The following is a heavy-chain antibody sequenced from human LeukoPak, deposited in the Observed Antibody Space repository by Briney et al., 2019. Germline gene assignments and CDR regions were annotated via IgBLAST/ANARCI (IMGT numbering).Heavy chain of an antibody. J-gene: IGHJ4*02. Sequence: GRSLRLSCAASGFTFSSYAMHWVRQAPGKGLEWVAVISYDGSNKYYADSVKGRFIISRDNSKNTLYLQMNSLRAEDTAVYYCAKTYGDYDFDYWGQGTLVTVSS. V-gene: IGHV3-30-3*02. CDR2: ISYDGSNK. D-gene: IGHD4-17*01. CDR1: GFTFSSYA. CDR3: AKTYGDYDFDY.